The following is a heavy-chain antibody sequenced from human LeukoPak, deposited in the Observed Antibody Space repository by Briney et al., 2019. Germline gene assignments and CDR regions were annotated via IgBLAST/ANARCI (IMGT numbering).Heavy chain of an antibody. V-gene: IGHV3-21*01. D-gene: IGHD3-10*01. Sequence: PGGSLRLSCAASGFTFSSYSMNWVRQAPGKGLEWVSSISSSSSYIYYADSVKGRFTISRDNAKNSLYLQMNSLRAEDTAVYYCAKELVASMVRGVIIGPPDYWGQGTLVTVSS. CDR3: AKELVASMVRGVIIGPPDY. CDR1: GFTFSSYS. J-gene: IGHJ4*02. CDR2: ISSSSSYI.